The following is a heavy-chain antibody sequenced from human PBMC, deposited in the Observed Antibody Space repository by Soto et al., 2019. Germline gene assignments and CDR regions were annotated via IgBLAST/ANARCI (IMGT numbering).Heavy chain of an antibody. Sequence: SGPTLVNPTQTLTLTCTFSGFSLSSGGMCVSWIRQPPGKALEWIARIDWDDDKYYRRTLKTRLSISKDTSKNQVVLTMTNMDPVDTVTYYCARTPRYCSGGSCYPWAFDVWGQGTEVTVSS. CDR1: GFSLSSGGMC. CDR2: IDWDDDK. V-gene: IGHV2-70*10. CDR3: ARTPRYCSGGSCYPWAFDV. D-gene: IGHD2-15*01. J-gene: IGHJ3*01.